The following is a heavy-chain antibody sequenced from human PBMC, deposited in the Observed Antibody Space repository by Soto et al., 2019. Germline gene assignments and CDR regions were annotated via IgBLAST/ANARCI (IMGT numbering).Heavy chain of an antibody. CDR1: GYTFTSYD. V-gene: IGHV1-8*01. Sequence: QVQLVQSGAEVKKPGASVKVSCKASGYTFTSYDINWVRQATGQGLEWMGWMNPNSGNTGYAQKFQGSVTMTRNTSISTAYMELSSLRSEDTAVYYCARRPDGYYYYGMDVWGQGTTVTVSS. CDR2: MNPNSGNT. J-gene: IGHJ6*02. CDR3: ARRPDGYYYYGMDV.